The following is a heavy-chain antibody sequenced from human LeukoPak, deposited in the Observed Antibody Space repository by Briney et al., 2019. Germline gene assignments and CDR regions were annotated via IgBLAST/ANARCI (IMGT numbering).Heavy chain of an antibody. V-gene: IGHV3-30*18. J-gene: IGHJ6*04. CDR1: GFTFSSYG. CDR3: AKDGGNYYDTAGNHLMRSYMDV. Sequence: AGGSLRLSCATSGFTFSSYGMHWVRQVPGKGLEWVTVISHDAKSTYHVDSVKGRFTISRDNSKNTLYLQMNSLRAEDTAVYYCAKDGGNYYDTAGNHLMRSYMDVWGKGTTVTVSS. CDR2: ISHDAKST. D-gene: IGHD3-22*01.